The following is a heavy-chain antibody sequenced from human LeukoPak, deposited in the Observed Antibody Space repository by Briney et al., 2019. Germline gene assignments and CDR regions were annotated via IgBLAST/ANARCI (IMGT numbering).Heavy chain of an antibody. CDR3: ARDRGAASTGYDY. V-gene: IGHV4-59*01. Sequence: PSETLSLTCTVSGGSISSYYWSWIRQPPGKGLEWIGYIYYSGSTNYNPPLKSRVTISVDTSENQFSLKLSSVTAADTAVYYCARDRGAASTGYDYWGQGTLVTVSS. J-gene: IGHJ4*02. D-gene: IGHD6-13*01. CDR2: IYYSGST. CDR1: GGSISSYY.